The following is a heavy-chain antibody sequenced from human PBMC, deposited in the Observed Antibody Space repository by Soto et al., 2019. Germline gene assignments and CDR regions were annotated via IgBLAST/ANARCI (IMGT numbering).Heavy chain of an antibody. CDR2: VDPNGGGS. CDR3: ATWVDYGDFEGFDF. Sequence: VKVSCKTSGYSFTDYKLHWVRQAPGQGLEWMGWVDPNGGGSNSAQKFQGSVTMTWDTSITTAYLDLTRLTTNDTATYFCATWVDYGDFEGFDFWGQGT. CDR1: GYSFTDYK. J-gene: IGHJ4*02. D-gene: IGHD4-17*01. V-gene: IGHV1-2*04.